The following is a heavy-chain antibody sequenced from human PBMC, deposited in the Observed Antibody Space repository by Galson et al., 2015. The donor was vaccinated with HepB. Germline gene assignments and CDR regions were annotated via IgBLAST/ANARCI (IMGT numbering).Heavy chain of an antibody. D-gene: IGHD6-19*01. CDR1: GFIFSNYG. Sequence: SLRLSCAASGFIFSNYGMHWVRQAPGKGLEWVAAISYGSHKYHADSVRGRFTISRDNSKNTLYLQMNGLSADDTAVYYCARDPREQWIVPTFLFDSWGQGTLVTVSS. V-gene: IGHV3-30*03. CDR2: ISYGSHK. CDR3: ARDPREQWIVPTFLFDS. J-gene: IGHJ4*02.